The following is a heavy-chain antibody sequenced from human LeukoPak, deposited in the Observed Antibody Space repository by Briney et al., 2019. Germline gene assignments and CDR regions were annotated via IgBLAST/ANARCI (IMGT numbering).Heavy chain of an antibody. J-gene: IGHJ1*01. D-gene: IGHD2-2*01. V-gene: IGHV1-69*06. CDR3: ASHCSSTSCYAPAEYFQH. Sequence: SVKVSCKASGGTFSSYAISWVRQAPGQGLEWMGGIIPIFGTANYAQKFQGRVTITANKSTSTAYMELSSLRSEDTAVYYCASHCSSTSCYAPAEYFQHWGQGTLVTVSS. CDR2: IIPIFGTA. CDR1: GGTFSSYA.